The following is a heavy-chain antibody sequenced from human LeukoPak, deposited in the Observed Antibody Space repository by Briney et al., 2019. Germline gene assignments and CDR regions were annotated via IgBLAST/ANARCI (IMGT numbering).Heavy chain of an antibody. D-gene: IGHD3-22*01. J-gene: IGHJ4*02. V-gene: IGHV4-30-4*01. Sequence: TSETPSLTCTVSGGSISSGDYYWSWIRQPPGKGLEWIGYIYYSGSTYYNPSLKSRVTISVDTSKNQFSLKLSSVTAADTAVYYCAREGPRYYYDSGCWGQGTLVTVSS. CDR1: GGSISSGDYY. CDR3: AREGPRYYYDSGC. CDR2: IYYSGST.